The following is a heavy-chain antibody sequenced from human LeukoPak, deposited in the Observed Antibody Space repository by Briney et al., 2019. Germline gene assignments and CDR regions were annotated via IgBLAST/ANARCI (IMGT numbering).Heavy chain of an antibody. CDR2: TIPIFGTA. V-gene: IGHV1-69*13. J-gene: IGHJ6*02. Sequence: SVKVSCKASGGTFSSYAISWVRQAPGQGLEWMGGTIPIFGTANYAQKFQGRVTITADESTSTAYMELSSLRSEDTAVYYCARTRDSGSYRGIPYYYYGMDVWGQGTTVTVSS. D-gene: IGHD1-26*01. CDR1: GGTFSSYA. CDR3: ARTRDSGSYRGIPYYYYGMDV.